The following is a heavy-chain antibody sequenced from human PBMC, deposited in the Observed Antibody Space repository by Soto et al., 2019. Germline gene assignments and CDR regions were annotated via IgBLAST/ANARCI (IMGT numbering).Heavy chain of an antibody. CDR2: IIPVFGTA. V-gene: IGHV1-69*01. D-gene: IGHD2-2*01. Sequence: QAQLEQSGGEVKKPGSSVKVSCKASRVAFSKSIVTWVRQAPGVGLEWVGGIIPVFGTANYAQKIQGRVTITADESTSTSYVEVNNLRSEDTAVYYCAKVRYSSPMGYYYGMDVWGEGTTVTVSS. CDR3: AKVRYSSPMGYYYGMDV. J-gene: IGHJ6*04. CDR1: RVAFSKSI.